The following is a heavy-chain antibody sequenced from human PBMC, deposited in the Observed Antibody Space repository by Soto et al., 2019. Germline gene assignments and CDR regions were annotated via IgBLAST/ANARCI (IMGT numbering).Heavy chain of an antibody. V-gene: IGHV4-4*02. CDR2: IYHSGST. Sequence: KPSETLSLTCAVSGGSISSSNWWSWVRQPPGKGLEWIGEIYHSGSTNYNPSLKSRVTISVDKSKNQFSLKLSSVTAADTAVYYCARGRGSSSWAPFDYWGQGTLVTVSS. CDR1: GGSISSSNW. CDR3: ARGRGSSSWAPFDY. D-gene: IGHD6-13*01. J-gene: IGHJ4*02.